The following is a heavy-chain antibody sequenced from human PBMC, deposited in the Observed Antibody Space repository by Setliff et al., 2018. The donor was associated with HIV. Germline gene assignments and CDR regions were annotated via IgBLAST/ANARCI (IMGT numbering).Heavy chain of an antibody. D-gene: IGHD3-22*01. J-gene: IGHJ6*03. Sequence: GASVKVSCKASGGTFSSYAISWVRQAPGQGLEWMGGIIPILGIANYAQKFQGRVTSTADKSTSTAYMELSSLRSEDTAVYYCARDRYYNPGSGYHYYYMDVWGKGTTVTVSS. CDR1: GGTFSSYA. CDR2: IIPILGIA. V-gene: IGHV1-69*10. CDR3: ARDRYYNPGSGYHYYYMDV.